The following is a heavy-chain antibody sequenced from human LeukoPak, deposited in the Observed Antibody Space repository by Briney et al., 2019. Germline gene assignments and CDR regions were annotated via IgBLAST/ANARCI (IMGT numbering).Heavy chain of an antibody. CDR1: GGSISSGSYY. CDR3: AREGVGSGCYYYYYYMDV. CDR2: IYTSGST. V-gene: IGHV4-61*02. D-gene: IGHD3-3*01. Sequence: SETLSLTCTVSGGSISSGSYYWSWIRQPAGKGLEWIGRIYTSGSTNYNPSLKSRVTISVDTSKNQFSLKLSSVTAADTAVYYCAREGVGSGCYYYYYYMDVWGKGTTVTISS. J-gene: IGHJ6*03.